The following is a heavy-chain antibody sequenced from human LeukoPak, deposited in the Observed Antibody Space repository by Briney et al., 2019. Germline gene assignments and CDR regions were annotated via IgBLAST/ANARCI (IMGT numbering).Heavy chain of an antibody. D-gene: IGHD3-10*01. J-gene: IGHJ4*02. CDR1: GGSFSTYY. CDR2: INQSGSS. Sequence: SETLSLTCAVYGGSFSTYYYTWIRHSPGKGLEWIGEINQSGSSSYNPSLKSRVTISVDTSKNQFSLKLSSVTAEDTAVYYCARDRVLLWFGESYYFDYWGQGTLVTVSS. CDR3: ARDRVLLWFGESYYFDY. V-gene: IGHV4-34*01.